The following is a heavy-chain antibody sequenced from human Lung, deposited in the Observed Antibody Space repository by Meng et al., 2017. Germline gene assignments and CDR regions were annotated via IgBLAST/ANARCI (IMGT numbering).Heavy chain of an antibody. CDR1: GASFSDYY. V-gene: IGHV4-34*01. CDR3: ARGPTTMAHDFDY. Sequence: ELPHGGAGVLKPSESLSICGVVPGASFSDYYCSWIRQHPGKGLEWIGEINHSGSTNYNPSLESRATISVDTSQNNLSLKLSSVPAADSAVYYCARGPTTMAHDFDYWGQGTLVTVSS. D-gene: IGHD4-11*01. J-gene: IGHJ4*02. CDR2: INHSGST.